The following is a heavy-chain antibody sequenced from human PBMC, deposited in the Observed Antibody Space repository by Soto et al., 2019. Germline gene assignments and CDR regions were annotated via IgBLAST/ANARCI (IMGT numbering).Heavy chain of an antibody. CDR1: GYTFTSYY. V-gene: IGHV1-46*01. CDR3: ARARGWFDP. Sequence: ASVKVSCKASGYTFTSYYMHWVRQAPGQGLEWMGVINPSDNSTTYAQKFRGRVTMTRDTSTSTVYMELTSLRSEDTAVYYCARARGWFDPWGQGTLVTVSS. CDR2: INPSDNST. D-gene: IGHD3-10*01. J-gene: IGHJ5*02.